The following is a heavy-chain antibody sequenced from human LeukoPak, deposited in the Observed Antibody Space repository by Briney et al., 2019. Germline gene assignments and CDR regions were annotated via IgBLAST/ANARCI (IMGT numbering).Heavy chain of an antibody. Sequence: GGSLILSCAASGFTFSSYWMNWVRQAPGKGLEWVANIKQDGNEKHYEDSEKGRFSISRDNAKNSLYLQMDSLRAEDTAVYYCAKEGAYPIITYDSWGQGALDTVSS. CDR3: AKEGAYPIITYDS. CDR1: GFTFSSYW. CDR2: IKQDGNEK. V-gene: IGHV3-7*01. D-gene: IGHD3-10*01. J-gene: IGHJ5*01.